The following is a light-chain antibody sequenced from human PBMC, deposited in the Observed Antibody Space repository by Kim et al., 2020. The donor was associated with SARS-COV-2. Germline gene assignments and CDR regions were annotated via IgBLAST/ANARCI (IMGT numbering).Light chain of an antibody. J-gene: IGKJ2*01. CDR1: QSVSSN. CDR3: QQYNNWPPYT. V-gene: IGKV3-15*01. CDR2: GAS. Sequence: VSPGERATLSCRASQSVSSNLAWYQQKPGQAPRLLSYGASTRATGIPARFSGSGYGTEFTLTISSLQSEDFAVYYCQQYNNWPPYTFGQGTKLEI.